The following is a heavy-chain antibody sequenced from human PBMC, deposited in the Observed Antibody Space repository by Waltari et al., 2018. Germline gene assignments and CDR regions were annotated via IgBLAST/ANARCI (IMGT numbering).Heavy chain of an antibody. Sequence: QVQLVQSGDEVKKPGASVKVSCKASGYTFTSYYMHWVRQDPGQGLEWMGIINPSGGNTSYAEKYQGRITITRDTSTSTVYMVLSSLRSEDTAVYYCARGVAGLLDYWGQGTLVTVSS. V-gene: IGHV1-46*01. CDR3: ARGVAGLLDY. J-gene: IGHJ4*02. CDR1: GYTFTSYY. CDR2: INPSGGNT. D-gene: IGHD2-15*01.